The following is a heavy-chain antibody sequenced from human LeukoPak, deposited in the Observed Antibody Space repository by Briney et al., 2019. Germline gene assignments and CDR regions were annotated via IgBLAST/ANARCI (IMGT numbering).Heavy chain of an antibody. Sequence: SETLSLTCAVYGGSFSGYYWSWIRQPPGKGLEWIGEINHSGSTNYNPSLKSRVAISVDTSKNQFSLKLSSVTAADTAVYYCAGSYYYGMDVWGQGTTVTVSS. J-gene: IGHJ6*02. CDR3: AGSYYYGMDV. CDR1: GGSFSGYY. V-gene: IGHV4-34*01. CDR2: INHSGST.